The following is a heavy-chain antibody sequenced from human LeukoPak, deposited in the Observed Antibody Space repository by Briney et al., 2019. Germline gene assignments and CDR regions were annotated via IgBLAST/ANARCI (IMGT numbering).Heavy chain of an antibody. CDR2: INNSGTSI. CDR3: VKTVVVVTANVLFDY. Sequence: PGGSLRLSCAASGFIFGDSYMSWIRQAPGKGLEWLSYINNSGTSIHYADSVKGRFTISRDNAKNSLYLQMNSLRAEDTAVYYCVKTVVVVTANVLFDYWGRGTQVTVSS. V-gene: IGHV3-11*01. CDR1: GFIFGDSY. J-gene: IGHJ4*02. D-gene: IGHD2-21*02.